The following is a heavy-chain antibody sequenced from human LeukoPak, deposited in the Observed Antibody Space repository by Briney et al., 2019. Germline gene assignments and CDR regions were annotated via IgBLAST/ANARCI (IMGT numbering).Heavy chain of an antibody. Sequence: KPGGSLRLSCAASGFTFSNAWMSWVRQAPGKGLEGVGRIKSNTDGGTTDYAAPVKGRFTISRDDSKNTLYLQMNSLKTEDTAVYYCTTEDPLIVGATSVTDYWGEGTLVTVSS. CDR1: GFTFSNAW. J-gene: IGHJ4*02. CDR2: IKSNTDGGTT. V-gene: IGHV3-15*01. CDR3: TTEDPLIVGATSVTDY. D-gene: IGHD1-26*01.